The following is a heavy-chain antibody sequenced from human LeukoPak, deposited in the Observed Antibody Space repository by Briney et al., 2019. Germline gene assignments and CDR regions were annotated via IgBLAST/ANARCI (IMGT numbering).Heavy chain of an antibody. CDR3: ARAYGSGTDWFFDL. V-gene: IGHV4-59*08. CDR2: IYYRGST. J-gene: IGHJ2*01. CDR1: GGSISSDY. D-gene: IGHD3-10*01. Sequence: SETLSLTCTVSGGSISSDYWSWIRQPPGKGLECIGYIYYRGSTNYSPSLRSRVTISVDTSKNQFSLRPSSVTAADTAMYYCARAYGSGTDWFFDLWGRGTLVTVSS.